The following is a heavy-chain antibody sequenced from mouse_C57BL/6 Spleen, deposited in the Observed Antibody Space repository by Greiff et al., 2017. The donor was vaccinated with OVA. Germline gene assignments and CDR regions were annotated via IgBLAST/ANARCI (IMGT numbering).Heavy chain of an antibody. CDR1: GYTFTSYW. V-gene: IGHV1-61*01. J-gene: IGHJ3*01. CDR3: ARSDYYGSSLAY. Sequence: QVQLQQPGAELVTPGSSVKLSCKASGYTFTSYWMDWVKQRPGQGPEWIGNIYPSDSETHYNQKFKDKATLTVDKSSSTAYMQLSSLTSEDSAVYYCARSDYYGSSLAYWGQGTLVTVSA. CDR2: IYPSDSET. D-gene: IGHD1-1*01.